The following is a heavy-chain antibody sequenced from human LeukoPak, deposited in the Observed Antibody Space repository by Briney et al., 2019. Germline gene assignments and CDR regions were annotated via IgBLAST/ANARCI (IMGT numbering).Heavy chain of an antibody. CDR2: INPNSGGT. D-gene: IGHD1-26*01. V-gene: IGHV1-2*02. J-gene: IGHJ4*02. CDR1: GYTFTGYY. Sequence: GASVKVSCKVSGYTFTGYYMHWVRQAPGQGLEWMGWINPNSGGTNYAQKFQGRVTMTRDTSISTAYMELSRLRSDDTAVYYCARSPSIVGATPDDYWGQGTLVTVSS. CDR3: ARSPSIVGATPDDY.